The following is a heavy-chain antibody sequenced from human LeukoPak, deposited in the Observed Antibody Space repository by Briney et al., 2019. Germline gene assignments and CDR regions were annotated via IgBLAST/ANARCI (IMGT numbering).Heavy chain of an antibody. Sequence: TSVKVSCKASGYTFTSYGISWVRQAPGQGLEWMGWISAYNGNTNYAQKLQGRVTMTTDTSTSTAYMELRSLRSDDTAVYYCARYYCSSTSCYPGMDVWGQGTTVTVSS. CDR3: ARYYCSSTSCYPGMDV. CDR2: ISAYNGNT. V-gene: IGHV1-18*01. D-gene: IGHD2-2*01. J-gene: IGHJ6*02. CDR1: GYTFTSYG.